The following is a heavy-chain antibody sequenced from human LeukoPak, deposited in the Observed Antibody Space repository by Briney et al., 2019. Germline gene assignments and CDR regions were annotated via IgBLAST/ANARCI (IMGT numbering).Heavy chain of an antibody. Sequence: ASVKVSCKVSGYTLTELFMHWVRQAPGKGLEWMGGFDPEDGETIYAQKFQGRVTMTEDTSTDTAYMELSSLRSEDTAVYYCATVGIVGASGDAFDIWGQGTMVTVSS. D-gene: IGHD1-26*01. V-gene: IGHV1-24*01. CDR2: FDPEDGET. CDR3: ATVGIVGASGDAFDI. CDR1: GYTLTELF. J-gene: IGHJ3*02.